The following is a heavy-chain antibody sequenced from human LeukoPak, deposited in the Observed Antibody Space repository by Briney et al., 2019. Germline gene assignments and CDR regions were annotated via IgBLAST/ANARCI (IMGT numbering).Heavy chain of an antibody. Sequence: ASVKVSCKASGYTFTGFYIHWVRQAPGQGLEWMAWINPKSGGTNHAQKFQGRVTMTTDTSTSTAYMELRSLRSDDTAVYYCAREHSSGYYFDAFDIWGQGTMVTVSS. D-gene: IGHD3-22*01. CDR1: GYTFTGFY. J-gene: IGHJ3*02. V-gene: IGHV1-2*02. CDR3: AREHSSGYYFDAFDI. CDR2: INPKSGGT.